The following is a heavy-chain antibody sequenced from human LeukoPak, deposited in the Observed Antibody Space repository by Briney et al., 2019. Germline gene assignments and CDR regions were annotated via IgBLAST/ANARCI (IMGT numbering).Heavy chain of an antibody. V-gene: IGHV4-61*08. CDR2: SYHIGST. CDR3: AREYSGFDY. D-gene: IGHD5-12*01. Sequence: PSETLSLTCTVSGDPISSHSDYKWTWFRQPPGKGLEWIGYSYHIGSTNYNPSLKSRVTISVDTSKNQFSLKLTSVTAADTAVYYCAREYSGFDYWGQGTLVTVSS. CDR1: GDPISSHSDY. J-gene: IGHJ4*02.